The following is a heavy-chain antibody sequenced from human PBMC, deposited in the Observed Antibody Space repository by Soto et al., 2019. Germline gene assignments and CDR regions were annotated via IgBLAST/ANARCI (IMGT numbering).Heavy chain of an antibody. V-gene: IGHV4-61*08. CDR3: ARDQVPAALLGWFEP. CDR2: IYYSGST. D-gene: IGHD2-2*01. Sequence: SEALSLTCTVSFGSISSGDYYLSCLHQPPGKGLEWIGYIYYSGSTNYNPSLKSRVTISVDTSKNQFSLKLSSVTAADTAVYYCARDQVPAALLGWFEPWGQGTLVTVSS. CDR1: FGSISSGDYY. J-gene: IGHJ5*02.